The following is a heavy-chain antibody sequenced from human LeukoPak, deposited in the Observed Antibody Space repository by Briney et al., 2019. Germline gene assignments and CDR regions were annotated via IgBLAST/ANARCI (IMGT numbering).Heavy chain of an antibody. CDR2: IYYSGST. D-gene: IGHD1-26*01. V-gene: IGHV4-34*01. J-gene: IGHJ4*02. Sequence: SETLSLTCAVYGGSFSGYYWSWIRQPPGKGLEWIGSIYYSGSTYYNPSLKSRVTMSVDTSKNQFSLKLSSVTAADTAVYYCARETRGMGAKYYFDYWGQGTLVTVSS. CDR1: GGSFSGYY. CDR3: ARETRGMGAKYYFDY.